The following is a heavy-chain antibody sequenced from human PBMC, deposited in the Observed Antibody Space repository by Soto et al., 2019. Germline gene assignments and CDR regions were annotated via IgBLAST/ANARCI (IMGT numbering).Heavy chain of an antibody. CDR2: ISAYNGNT. J-gene: IGHJ3*02. D-gene: IGHD3-3*01. CDR1: GYTFTGYG. Sequence: ASVKVSCKASGYTFTGYGISWVRQAPGQGLEWMGWISAYNGNTNYAQKLQGRVTMTTDTSTSTAYMELRSLRSDDTAVYYCARGDPHYDFWSGYYTGIKGRLAFDIWGQGTMVTVSS. V-gene: IGHV1-18*01. CDR3: ARGDPHYDFWSGYYTGIKGRLAFDI.